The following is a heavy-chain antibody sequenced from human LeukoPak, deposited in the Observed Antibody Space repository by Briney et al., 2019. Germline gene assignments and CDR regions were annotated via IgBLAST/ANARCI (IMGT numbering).Heavy chain of an antibody. J-gene: IGHJ3*01. CDR2: ISFSGGNT. CDR3: ARDIQLST. CDR1: GFTFSGSA. D-gene: IGHD5-24*01. Sequence: GGSLRLSCAASGFTFSGSAMSWVRQAPGKGLEWVSLISFSGGNTYYEDSVKGRFTISRDNSKDTLYLQMNSLRSEDTAIYYCARDIQLSTWGLGTMVTVSS. V-gene: IGHV3-23*01.